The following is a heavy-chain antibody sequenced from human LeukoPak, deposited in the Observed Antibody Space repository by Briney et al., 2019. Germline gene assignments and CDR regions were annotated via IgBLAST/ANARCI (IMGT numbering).Heavy chain of an antibody. V-gene: IGHV4-31*03. Sequence: SETLSLTCTVSGGSISSGGYYWSWIRQHPGKGLEWIGYIYYSGSTYYNPSLKSRVTISVDTSKNQFSLRLSSVTAADTAVYYCATEASGGYFDPWGQGTLVTVSS. CDR2: IYYSGST. J-gene: IGHJ5*02. CDR3: ATEASGGYFDP. CDR1: GGSISSGGYY. D-gene: IGHD3-22*01.